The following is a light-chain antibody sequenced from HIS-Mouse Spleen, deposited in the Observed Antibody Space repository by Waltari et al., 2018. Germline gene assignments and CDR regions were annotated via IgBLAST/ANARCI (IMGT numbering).Light chain of an antibody. Sequence: QSALTQPRSVSGSPGQSVTISCTGTSSDVGGYNYVSWYQQHPGKAPKLMIYDVSQRPSCVPDRFSGSKSGNTASLTISGLQAEDEADYYCCSYAGSYTWVFGGGTKLTVL. CDR1: SSDVGGYNY. CDR3: CSYAGSYTWV. J-gene: IGLJ3*02. CDR2: DVS. V-gene: IGLV2-11*01.